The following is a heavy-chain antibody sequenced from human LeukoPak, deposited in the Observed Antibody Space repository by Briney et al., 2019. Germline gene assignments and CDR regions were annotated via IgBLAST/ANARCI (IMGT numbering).Heavy chain of an antibody. CDR3: AKDLVTGDY. J-gene: IGHJ4*02. CDR1: GFTFSSYG. CDR2: IWSDGSKT. Sequence: GGSLRLSCAASGFTFSSYGMHWVRQAPGKGLELVALIWSDGSKTSYADSVKGRFTISRDISRNTLYLQMNSLRAEDTAVYYCAKDLVTGDYWGQGTLVTVSS. V-gene: IGHV3-33*06. D-gene: IGHD2-21*02.